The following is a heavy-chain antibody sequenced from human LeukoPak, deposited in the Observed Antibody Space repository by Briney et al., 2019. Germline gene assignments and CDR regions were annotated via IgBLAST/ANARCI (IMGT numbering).Heavy chain of an antibody. Sequence: GGSLRLSCAASGFTFSDYYMSWIRQAPGKGLEWVSYISSSGSTIYYADSVKGRFTISRDNAKNSRYLQMNSLRAEDTAVYYCARTAYDSSGFDAFDIWGQGTMVTVSS. CDR2: ISSSGSTI. CDR3: ARTAYDSSGFDAFDI. D-gene: IGHD3-22*01. V-gene: IGHV3-11*04. J-gene: IGHJ3*02. CDR1: GFTFSDYY.